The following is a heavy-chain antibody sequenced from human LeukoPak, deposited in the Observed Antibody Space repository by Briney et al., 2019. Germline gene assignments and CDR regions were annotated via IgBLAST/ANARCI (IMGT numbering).Heavy chain of an antibody. CDR3: ARGNKDSSTWYYNWFDP. CDR1: GDSVSANSAA. Sequence: SQSLSLTCDISGDSVSANSAAWNWIRQSPSRGLEWLRRTYYRSKWYNDYAVSVKSRITINPDTSKNQFSLQLSSVTPEDTAVYYCARGNKDSSTWYYNWFDPWGPGTLVTVSS. V-gene: IGHV6-1*01. J-gene: IGHJ5*02. D-gene: IGHD6-13*01. CDR2: TYYRSKWYN.